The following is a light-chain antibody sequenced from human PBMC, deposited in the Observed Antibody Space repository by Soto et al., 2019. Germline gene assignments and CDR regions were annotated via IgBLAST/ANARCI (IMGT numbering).Light chain of an antibody. J-gene: IGKJ4*01. CDR1: QGIGIT. CDR3: HRSNDWPLP. V-gene: IGKV3-15*01. CDR2: GAS. Sequence: IVMTQSPATLSVSPGERVTLSCRASQGIGITLAWYQQKPGQTPRLLIYGASTRATGIPARFSGSGSGTEFTLPINSLQSEDSAVYYCHRSNDWPLPFCGGTKVEIK.